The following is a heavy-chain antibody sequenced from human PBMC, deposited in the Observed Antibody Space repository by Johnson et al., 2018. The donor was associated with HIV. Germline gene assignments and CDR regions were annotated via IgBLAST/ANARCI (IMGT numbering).Heavy chain of an antibody. CDR2: ISGSGGTT. D-gene: IGHD3-22*01. CDR1: GFTFSSYA. Sequence: VQLVESGGDLVKPGGSLRLSCAASGFTFSSYAMSWVRQAPGKGLEWVSVISGSGGTTYYADSVTGRFTISRDNSKNTLYLQMNSLRAEDTAVYYCAKLPGSGYYLDAFDIWGQGTMVTVSS. V-gene: IGHV3-23*04. CDR3: AKLPGSGYYLDAFDI. J-gene: IGHJ3*02.